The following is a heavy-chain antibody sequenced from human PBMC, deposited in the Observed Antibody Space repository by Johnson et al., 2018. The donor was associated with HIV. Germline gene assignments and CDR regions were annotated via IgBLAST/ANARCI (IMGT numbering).Heavy chain of an antibody. J-gene: IGHJ3*02. V-gene: IGHV3-30*04. CDR2: ITFEGSDK. CDR3: AKDVSVVTPSGSFDI. D-gene: IGHD4-23*01. CDR1: GFTFSSYA. Sequence: QVQLVESGGGVVQPGRSLRLSCAASGFTFSSYAMHWVRQAPGKGLEWVAVITFEGSDKYYADSVKGRDTISRDDSKNTLYLRLNSLRPEDSAVYYCAKDVSVVTPSGSFDIWGQGTMVTVSS.